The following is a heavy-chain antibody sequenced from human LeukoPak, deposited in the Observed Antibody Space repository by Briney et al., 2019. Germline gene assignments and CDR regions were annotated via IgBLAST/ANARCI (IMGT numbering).Heavy chain of an antibody. Sequence: ASVKVSFKASGYTFTSYDINWVRQATGQGLAWMGWINPNSGGTNYAQKFQGRVTMTRDTSISTAYMELSRLRSDDTAVYYCARADTAMVTVDYWGQGTLVTVSS. CDR3: ARADTAMVTVDY. CDR1: GYTFTSYD. J-gene: IGHJ4*02. D-gene: IGHD5-18*01. CDR2: INPNSGGT. V-gene: IGHV1-2*02.